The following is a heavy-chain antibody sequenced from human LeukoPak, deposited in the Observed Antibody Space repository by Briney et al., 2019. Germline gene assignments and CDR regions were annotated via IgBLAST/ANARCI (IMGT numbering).Heavy chain of an antibody. D-gene: IGHD3-3*01. CDR1: GYCISSGYY. Sequence: SETLSLTCAVSGYCISSGYYWGWIRQPRGKGLGGFVSIYHSGSTYYNPSLKSRVTISGDTSKNQFSLKLSSVTAADTAVYYCATDQRPFRVDFSYDYYTDTTGDATTV. CDR2: IYHSGST. J-gene: IGHJ6*03. CDR3: ATDQRPFRVDFSYDYYTDT. V-gene: IGHV4-38-2*02.